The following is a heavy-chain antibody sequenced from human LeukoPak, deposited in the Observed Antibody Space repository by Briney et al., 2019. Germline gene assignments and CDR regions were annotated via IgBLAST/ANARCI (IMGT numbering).Heavy chain of an antibody. V-gene: IGHV4-34*01. CDR1: GGSFSGYY. CDR2: INHSGST. D-gene: IGHD2-15*01. J-gene: IGHJ4*02. CDR3: ARVSPYCSGGSCYFDY. Sequence: SETLSLTCAVYGGSFSGYYWSWIRQPPGKGLKWIGEINHSGSTNYNPSLKSRVTISVDTSKDQFSLKLSSVTAADTAVYYCARVSPYCSGGSCYFDYWGQGTLVTVSS.